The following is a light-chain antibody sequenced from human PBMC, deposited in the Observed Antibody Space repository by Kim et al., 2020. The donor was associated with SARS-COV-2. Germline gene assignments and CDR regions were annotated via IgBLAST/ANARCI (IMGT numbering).Light chain of an antibody. CDR2: DAA. CDR3: QRRNNWPPAVT. J-gene: IGKJ4*01. CDR1: PSNGIT. V-gene: IGKV3-11*01. Sequence: PGEGAILPCRGSPSNGITLGWYQHKPGQAPRLLIYDAAIRAAGIPDRFSGGGSGTDFALTIGSLEPEDFAVYYCQRRNNWPPAVTFGGGTKVDIK.